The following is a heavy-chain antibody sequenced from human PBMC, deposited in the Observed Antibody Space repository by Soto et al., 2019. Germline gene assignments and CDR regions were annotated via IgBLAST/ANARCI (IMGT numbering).Heavy chain of an antibody. Sequence: ASVKVSCKVSGYTLTELSMHWVRQAPGKGLEWMGGFDPEDGETIYAQKFQGRVTMTEDTSTDTAYMELSSLRSEDTAVYYCVTERTQPGVVFWSGYGFDPWGQGTLVTVSS. CDR1: GYTLTELS. CDR3: VTERTQPGVVFWSGYGFDP. V-gene: IGHV1-24*01. CDR2: FDPEDGET. J-gene: IGHJ5*02. D-gene: IGHD3-3*01.